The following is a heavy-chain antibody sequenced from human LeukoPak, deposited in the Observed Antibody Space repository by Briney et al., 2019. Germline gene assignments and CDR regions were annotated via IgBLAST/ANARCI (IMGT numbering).Heavy chain of an antibody. CDR2: IYHSGST. CDR3: ASLSYYYDSSGYPGGFDP. J-gene: IGHJ5*02. Sequence: SETLSLTCTVSGYSISSGYYWGWIRQPPGKGLEWIGSIYHSGSTYYNPSLKSRVTISVDTPKNQFSLKLSSVTAADTAVYYCASLSYYYDSSGYPGGFDPWGQGTLVTVSS. D-gene: IGHD3-22*01. V-gene: IGHV4-38-2*02. CDR1: GYSISSGYY.